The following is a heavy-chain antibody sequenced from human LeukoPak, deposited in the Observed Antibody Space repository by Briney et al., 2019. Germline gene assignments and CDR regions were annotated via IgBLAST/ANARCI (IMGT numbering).Heavy chain of an antibody. J-gene: IGHJ4*02. CDR2: IYSGGST. Sequence: GGSLRLSCAASGFTVSSNYMSWVRQAPGKGLEWVSVIYSGGSTYYADSVKGRFTISRDNSKNTLYLQMNGLRTEDTAVYYCAKDLPAAYFDYWGQGTLVTVSS. V-gene: IGHV3-66*01. D-gene: IGHD2-2*01. CDR1: GFTVSSNY. CDR3: AKDLPAAYFDY.